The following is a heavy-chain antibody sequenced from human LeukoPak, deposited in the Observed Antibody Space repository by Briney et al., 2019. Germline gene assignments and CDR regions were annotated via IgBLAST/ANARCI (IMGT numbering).Heavy chain of an antibody. V-gene: IGHV1-46*01. CDR2: INPRGVTT. Sequence: ASVKVSCKTSGYSFLSHYIHWVRQTPGQGLEWVGRINPRGVTTIYAEKFQDRVTMTSDAHTNTVYTDLDSLRSEDTAVYYCARVDSGDWAFDLWGQGTMVTVSS. CDR1: GYSFLSHY. D-gene: IGHD2-21*01. CDR3: ARVDSGDWAFDL. J-gene: IGHJ3*01.